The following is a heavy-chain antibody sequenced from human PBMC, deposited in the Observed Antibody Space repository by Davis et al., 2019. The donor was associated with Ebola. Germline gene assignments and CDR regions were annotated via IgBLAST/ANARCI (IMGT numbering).Heavy chain of an antibody. V-gene: IGHV1-18*04. CDR1: GYTFTSYG. CDR2: ISAYNGNT. J-gene: IGHJ5*02. CDR3: ARVDSSGYSAVDP. D-gene: IGHD3-22*01. Sequence: AASVKVSCKASGYTFTSYGISWVRQAPGQGLEWMGWISAYNGNTNYAQNVQGRVIMTSDTATTTAYMEVGSLRSDDTAVYYCARVDSSGYSAVDPWGQGTLVTVSS.